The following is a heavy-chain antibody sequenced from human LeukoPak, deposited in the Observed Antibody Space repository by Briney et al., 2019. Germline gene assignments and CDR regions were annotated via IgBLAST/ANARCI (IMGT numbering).Heavy chain of an antibody. Sequence: PGRSLRLSCSASGFTFSGYGMHWVHQAPGKGLQWVAVIWYDGSNRYNADSVKGRFTISRDNSKNTLYLQMNSLRAEDTAVYYCARDRGSHACLDVWGIGTTVTVTS. D-gene: IGHD1-26*01. V-gene: IGHV3-33*01. J-gene: IGHJ6*04. CDR1: GFTFSGYG. CDR3: ARDRGSHACLDV. CDR2: IWYDGSNR.